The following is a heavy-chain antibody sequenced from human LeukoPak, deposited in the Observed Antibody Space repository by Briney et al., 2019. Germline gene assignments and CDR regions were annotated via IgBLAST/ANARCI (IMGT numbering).Heavy chain of an antibody. D-gene: IGHD5-12*01. J-gene: IGHJ4*02. CDR2: IIPIFGTA. Sequence: SVKVSCKASGGTFSSYAISWVRQAPGQGLEWMGRIIPIFGTANYAQKFQGRVTITTDESTSTAYMELSSLRSEDTAVYYCARDISGYDWGAFDYWGQGTLDTVSS. CDR3: ARDISGYDWGAFDY. CDR1: GGTFSSYA. V-gene: IGHV1-69*05.